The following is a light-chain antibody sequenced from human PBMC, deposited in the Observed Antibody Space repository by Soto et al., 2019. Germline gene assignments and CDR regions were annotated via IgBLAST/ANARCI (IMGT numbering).Light chain of an antibody. CDR3: EQSGRSPGFT. CDR1: QSINNRY. Sequence: EIVLTQSPGTLSLSPGERATLSCRASQSINNRYLAWYQQKPGQAPRLLIYAASSRATGIPDRFSGSGSRTYFALTISRPKPEDFAVYYCEQSGRSPGFTFGPGTKVDIK. V-gene: IGKV3-20*01. J-gene: IGKJ3*01. CDR2: AAS.